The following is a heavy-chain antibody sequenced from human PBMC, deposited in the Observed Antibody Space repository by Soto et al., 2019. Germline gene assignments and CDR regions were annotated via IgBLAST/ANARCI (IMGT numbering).Heavy chain of an antibody. Sequence: ACSXSGGSINSGDYHWTWIRQSPGKGLEWIGAVYYSGSTYYNPSLKSRITISVDTSKNQFSLKLTSVTAADAAVYYCAAATLPGARFYGMDVWGQGSTVTV. CDR1: GGSINSGDYH. V-gene: IGHV4-30-4*01. D-gene: IGHD2-2*01. CDR2: VYYSGST. CDR3: AAATLPGARFYGMDV. J-gene: IGHJ6*02.